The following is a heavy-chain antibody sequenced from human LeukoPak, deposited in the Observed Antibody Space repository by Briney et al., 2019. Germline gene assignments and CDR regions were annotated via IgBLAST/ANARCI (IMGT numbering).Heavy chain of an antibody. J-gene: IGHJ4*02. CDR3: AKNAGYSYGLYYFDY. CDR2: ISGSGGST. Sequence: GGTLRLSCAASGFTFSSYGMSWVRQAPGKGLEWVSAISGSGGSTYYADSVKGRFTISRDYSKNTLYLQMDSLRAEDSAIYYCAKNAGYSYGLYYFDYWGQGTLVTVSS. CDR1: GFTFSSYG. V-gene: IGHV3-23*01. D-gene: IGHD5-18*01.